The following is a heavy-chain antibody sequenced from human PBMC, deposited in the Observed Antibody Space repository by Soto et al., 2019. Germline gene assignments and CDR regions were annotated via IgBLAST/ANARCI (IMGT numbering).Heavy chain of an antibody. Sequence: EGSLRLSCAASGFTFSSYAMSWVRQAPGKGLEWVSAISGSGGSTYYADSVKGRFTISRDNSKNTLYLQMNSLRAEDTAVYYCAKVGPPAYYDILTGYYTHYYYYYGMDVWGQGTTVTSP. J-gene: IGHJ6*02. CDR2: ISGSGGST. CDR3: AKVGPPAYYDILTGYYTHYYYYYGMDV. D-gene: IGHD3-9*01. CDR1: GFTFSSYA. V-gene: IGHV3-23*01.